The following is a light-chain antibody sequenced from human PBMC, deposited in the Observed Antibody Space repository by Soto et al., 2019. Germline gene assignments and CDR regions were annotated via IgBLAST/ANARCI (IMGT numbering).Light chain of an antibody. CDR2: GAS. CDR3: QQSGSSPPT. J-gene: IGKJ1*01. Sequence: EIVMTQSPATLSVSPGERATLSCRASQSVSSNLAWYQQKPGQAPRLLIYGASTRATGIPARFSGSGSGTEFTLTISRLEPEDFAVYYCQQSGSSPPTFGQGTKVEIK. CDR1: QSVSSN. V-gene: IGKV3-15*01.